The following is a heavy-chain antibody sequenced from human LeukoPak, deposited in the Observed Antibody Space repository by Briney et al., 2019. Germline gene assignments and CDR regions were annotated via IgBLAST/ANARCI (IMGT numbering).Heavy chain of an antibody. V-gene: IGHV5-51*01. Sequence: ESLKISCKGSGYSFTSYWIGWVRQMPGKGMEWMGIIYPGDSDTRYSPSFQGQVTISDDKSKSTTYLKWRSMEASDTAMYYRASPLGRYDSSGTFKDYWGQGTLVTVSS. CDR2: IYPGDSDT. J-gene: IGHJ4*02. CDR3: ASPLGRYDSSGTFKDY. D-gene: IGHD3-22*01. CDR1: GYSFTSYW.